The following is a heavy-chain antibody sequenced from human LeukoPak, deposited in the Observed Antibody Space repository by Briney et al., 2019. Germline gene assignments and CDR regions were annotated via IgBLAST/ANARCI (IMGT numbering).Heavy chain of an antibody. Sequence: GGSLRLSCVASVFSFNTYAMHWVRRAPGKGLEWLAFIQGDGSNQYYADSVKGRFTISRDNAKNSLYLQMNSLRAEDTAVYYCARGIAGGYNYDYWGQGTLVTVSS. V-gene: IGHV3-30*02. J-gene: IGHJ4*02. CDR3: ARGIAGGYNYDY. CDR1: VFSFNTYA. D-gene: IGHD5-24*01. CDR2: IQGDGSNQ.